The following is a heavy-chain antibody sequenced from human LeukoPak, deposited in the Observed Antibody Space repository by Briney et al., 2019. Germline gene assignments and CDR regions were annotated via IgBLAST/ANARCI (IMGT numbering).Heavy chain of an antibody. D-gene: IGHD6-13*01. Sequence: GESLNISCEGSGYSFTSYWIGWVRQMPGKGLEWMGIIYPGDSDTRYSPSFQGQATISADKSISTAYLQWSSLKASDTAMYYCARSKSSWYEGWFDPWGQGTLVTVSS. CDR1: GYSFTSYW. CDR3: ARSKSSWYEGWFDP. V-gene: IGHV5-51*01. CDR2: IYPGDSDT. J-gene: IGHJ5*02.